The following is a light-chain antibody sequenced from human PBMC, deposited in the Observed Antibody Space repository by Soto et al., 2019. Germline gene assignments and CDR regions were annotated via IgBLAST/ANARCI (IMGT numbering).Light chain of an antibody. Sequence: DIQLTQSPSFLSASVGDRVTITCRASQGINSHLAWYQHKPGKAPNLLIYDASNLETGVPSRFSGSGSGTDFTFTISSLQPEDIATYYCQQYDNLPYTFGQGTRLEIK. CDR1: QGINSH. CDR3: QQYDNLPYT. J-gene: IGKJ5*01. CDR2: DAS. V-gene: IGKV1-33*01.